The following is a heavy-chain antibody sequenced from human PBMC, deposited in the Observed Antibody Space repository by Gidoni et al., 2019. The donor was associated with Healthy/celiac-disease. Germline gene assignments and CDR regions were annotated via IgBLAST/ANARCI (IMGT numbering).Heavy chain of an antibody. J-gene: IGHJ3*02. D-gene: IGHD2-15*01. Sequence: EVQLLESGGGLVQPGGSLRLSCAASGFTFRRYAMSWVRQAPGKGLEWVSAISGSGGSTYYADSVKGRFTISRDNSKNTLYLQMNSLRAEDTAVYYCAKDREIRYCSGGSCYPGAFDIWGQGTMVTVSS. CDR3: AKDREIRYCSGGSCYPGAFDI. CDR2: ISGSGGST. CDR1: GFTFRRYA. V-gene: IGHV3-23*01.